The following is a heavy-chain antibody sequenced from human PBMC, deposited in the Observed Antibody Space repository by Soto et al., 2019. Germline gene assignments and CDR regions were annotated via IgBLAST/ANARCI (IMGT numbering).Heavy chain of an antibody. CDR3: ARGLRQSRRGYYYYYMDV. CDR1: GYTFTSYD. J-gene: IGHJ6*03. CDR2: MNPNSGNT. D-gene: IGHD4-17*01. V-gene: IGHV1-8*01. Sequence: ASVKVSCKASGYTFTSYDINWVRQATGQGLEWMGWMNPNSGNTGYAQKFQGRVTMTRNTSISTAYMELSSLRSEDTAMYYCARGLRQSRRGYYYYYMDVWGKGTTVTVSS.